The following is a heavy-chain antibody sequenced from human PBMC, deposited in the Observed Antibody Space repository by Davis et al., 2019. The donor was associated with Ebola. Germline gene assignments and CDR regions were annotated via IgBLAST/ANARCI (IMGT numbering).Heavy chain of an antibody. CDR1: GGSISSSNW. V-gene: IGHV4-4*02. Sequence: MPSETLSLTCAVSGGSISSSNWWRWVRQPPGKGLEWIGEIYHSGSTNYNPSLKSRVTISVDKSKNQFSLKLSSVTAADTAVYYCARGLLWFGESYYYYGMDVWGKGTTVTVSS. CDR2: IYHSGST. CDR3: ARGLLWFGESYYYYGMDV. D-gene: IGHD3-10*01. J-gene: IGHJ6*04.